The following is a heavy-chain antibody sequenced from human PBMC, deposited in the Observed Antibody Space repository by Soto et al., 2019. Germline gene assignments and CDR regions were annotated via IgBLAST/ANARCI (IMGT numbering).Heavy chain of an antibody. J-gene: IGHJ5*02. D-gene: IGHD6-13*01. Sequence: ASVKVSCKASGYTFINFDISWVRQATGQGREWMGWMNPGSGKTGYANKFQGRVTMTRDASTSTAHLELSSLTSEDTAVYYCARMASAGTLNWFDPWGQGTLVTVSS. V-gene: IGHV1-8*02. CDR2: MNPGSGKT. CDR3: ARMASAGTLNWFDP. CDR1: GYTFINFD.